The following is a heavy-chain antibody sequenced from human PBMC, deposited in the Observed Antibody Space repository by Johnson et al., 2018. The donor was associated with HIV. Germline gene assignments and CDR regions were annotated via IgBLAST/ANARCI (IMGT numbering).Heavy chain of an antibody. CDR3: ARRGVGATTDAFDI. CDR1: GFTFSAYF. CDR2: IKQDGGEK. D-gene: IGHD1-26*01. Sequence: EVQLVESGGGLIQPGESLRLSCAASGFTFSAYFMWVRQAPGKGLEWVANIKQDGGEKNYVDSVRGRFTISRDNAKNSLYLQMNSLSAEDTAVYYCARRGVGATTDAFDIWGPGTMVTVSS. J-gene: IGHJ3*02. V-gene: IGHV3-7*01.